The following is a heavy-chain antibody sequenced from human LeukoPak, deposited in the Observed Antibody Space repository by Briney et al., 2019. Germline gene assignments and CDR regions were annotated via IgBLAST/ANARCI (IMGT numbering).Heavy chain of an antibody. V-gene: IGHV1-8*01. J-gene: IGHJ6*03. Sequence: ASVKVSCKASGYTFTSYDINWVRQATGQGLEWMGWMNPNSGNTGYAQKFQGRVTMTGNTSISTAYMELSSLRSEDTAVYYCARGVGAAAGTGYYYYMDVWGKGTTVTVSS. D-gene: IGHD6-13*01. CDR2: MNPNSGNT. CDR3: ARGVGAAAGTGYYYYMDV. CDR1: GYTFTSYD.